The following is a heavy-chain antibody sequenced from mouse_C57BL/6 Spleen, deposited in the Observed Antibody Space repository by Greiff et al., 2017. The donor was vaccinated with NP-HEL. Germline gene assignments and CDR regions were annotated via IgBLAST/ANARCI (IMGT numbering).Heavy chain of an antibody. CDR1: GYTFTSYW. J-gene: IGHJ2*01. V-gene: IGHV1-72*01. CDR2: IDPNSGGT. D-gene: IGHD2-3*01. CDR3: ARGGGGYYEGSYFDY. Sequence: QVQLQQPGAELVKPGASVKLSCKASGYTFTSYWMHWVKQRPGRGLEWIGRIDPNSGGTTYNEKFKSKATLTVDKPSSTAYLQLSSLTSEDSAGYYCARGGGGYYEGSYFDYWGQGTTLTVSS.